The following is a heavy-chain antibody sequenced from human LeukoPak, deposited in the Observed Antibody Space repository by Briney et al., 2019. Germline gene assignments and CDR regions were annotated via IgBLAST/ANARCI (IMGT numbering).Heavy chain of an antibody. V-gene: IGHV1-18*01. D-gene: IGHD3-16*02. J-gene: IGHJ4*02. CDR1: GGTFSSYA. Sequence: AASVKVSCKASGGTFSSYAISWVRQAPGQGLEWMGWISAYNGNTNYAQKLQGRVTMTTDTSTSTAYMELRSLRSDDTAVYYCARFYDYVWGSYRYMYYFDYWGQGTLVTVSS. CDR3: ARFYDYVWGSYRYMYYFDY. CDR2: ISAYNGNT.